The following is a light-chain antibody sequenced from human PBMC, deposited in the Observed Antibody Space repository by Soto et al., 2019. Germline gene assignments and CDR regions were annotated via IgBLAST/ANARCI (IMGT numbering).Light chain of an antibody. J-gene: IGKJ1*01. CDR2: DAI. CDR3: QYYGDSSWT. Sequence: DKLMSQSPATLSVSLGERVTLSCRASQNIHNHMSWFLQKPGQTPRLLIYDAIIRAPDVPARFSGSWSGTEFTLTINSLQSEDFALYYCQYYGDSSWTFGQGTKVDIK. V-gene: IGKV3-15*01. CDR1: QNIHNH.